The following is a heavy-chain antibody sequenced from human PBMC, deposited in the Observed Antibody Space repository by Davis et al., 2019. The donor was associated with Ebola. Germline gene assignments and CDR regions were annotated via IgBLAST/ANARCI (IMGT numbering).Heavy chain of an antibody. Sequence: MPSETLSLTCTVSGGSISSYYWNWIRQPPGKGLEWIGYIYYSGSTNYNPSLKSRVTISVATSKNQFSLKLSSVTAADTAVYYCARHLSYGGNPGKYYFDYWGQGTLVTVSS. D-gene: IGHD4-23*01. V-gene: IGHV4-59*08. J-gene: IGHJ4*02. CDR3: ARHLSYGGNPGKYYFDY. CDR1: GGSISSYY. CDR2: IYYSGST.